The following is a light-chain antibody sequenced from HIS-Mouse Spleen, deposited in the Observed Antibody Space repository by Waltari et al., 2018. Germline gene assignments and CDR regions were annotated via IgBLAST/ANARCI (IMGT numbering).Light chain of an antibody. CDR1: SSNIGSNP. CDR3: AAWDDSLNGYV. V-gene: IGLV1-44*01. CDR2: SNN. Sequence: QSVLTQPPSASGTPGQRVTISCSGSSSNIGSNPVNWYQQLPGTAPKLLIYSNNQRPSGVPARFSGSKSGTSASLAISGLQSEDEADYYCAAWDDSLNGYVFGTGTKVTVL. J-gene: IGLJ1*01.